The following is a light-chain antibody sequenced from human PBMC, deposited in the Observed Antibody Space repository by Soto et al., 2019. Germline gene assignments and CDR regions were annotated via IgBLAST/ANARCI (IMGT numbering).Light chain of an antibody. CDR3: QQRSNWPIT. CDR2: GAS. V-gene: IGKV3D-20*02. Sequence: EIVLTPSPGTLSLSPVERATLSCRASQSVSSSYLAWYQQKPGQAPRLLIYGASSRATGIPDRFSGSGSGTDFTLTISRLDPEDFAVYYCQQRSNWPITFGQGTRLEIK. CDR1: QSVSSSY. J-gene: IGKJ5*01.